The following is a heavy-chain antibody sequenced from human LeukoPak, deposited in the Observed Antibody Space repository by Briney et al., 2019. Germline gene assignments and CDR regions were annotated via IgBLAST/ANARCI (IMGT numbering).Heavy chain of an antibody. CDR1: GGSISSYY. D-gene: IGHD5-18*01. Sequence: SETLSLTCTASGGSISSYYWSWIRQPPGKGLEWIGYIYYSGSTNYNPSLKSRVTISVDTSKNQFSLKLSSVTAADTAVYYCARSGRGYSYDPTYYFDYWGQGTLVTVSS. J-gene: IGHJ4*02. V-gene: IGHV4-59*01. CDR3: ARSGRGYSYDPTYYFDY. CDR2: IYYSGST.